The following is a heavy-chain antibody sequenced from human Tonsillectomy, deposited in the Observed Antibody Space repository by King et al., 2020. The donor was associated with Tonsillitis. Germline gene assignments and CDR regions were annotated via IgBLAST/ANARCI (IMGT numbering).Heavy chain of an antibody. D-gene: IGHD6-6*01. J-gene: IGHJ4*02. CDR2: IYYSGST. V-gene: IGHV4-59*01. CDR1: GGSISSYY. CDR3: ARQYSSSSVAFDY. Sequence: QLQESGPGLVKPSETLSLTCTVSGGSISSYYWSWIRQPPGEGLAWIGYIYYSGSTNYNPSLKSRVTISVDTSKNQFSLKLSSVTAADTAVYYCARQYSSSSVAFDYWGQGTLVTVSS.